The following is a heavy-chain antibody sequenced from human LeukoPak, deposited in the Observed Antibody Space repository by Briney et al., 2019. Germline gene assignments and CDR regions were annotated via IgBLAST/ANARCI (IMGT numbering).Heavy chain of an antibody. V-gene: IGHV4-34*01. Sequence: SETLSLTCAVYGGSFSGYYWSWIRQPPGKGLEWIGEINHSGSTYYNPSLKSRVTISVDTSKNQFSLKLSSVTAADTAVYYCARDLYGDGDWGQGTLVTVSS. CDR1: GGSFSGYY. CDR3: ARDLYGDGD. J-gene: IGHJ4*02. CDR2: INHSGST. D-gene: IGHD4-17*01.